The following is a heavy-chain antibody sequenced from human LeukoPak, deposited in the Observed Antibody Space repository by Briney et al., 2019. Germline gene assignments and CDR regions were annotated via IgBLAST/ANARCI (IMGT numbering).Heavy chain of an antibody. CDR3: ARGMVVTHFDY. CDR1: GFTVSGYY. CDR2: LYSGYTS. Sequence: GGSLRLSCAASGFTVSGYYMSWVRQAPGRGLEWVSILYSGYTSYYADSVKGRFTISRDNSKNTLFLQMNSLRAEDTAVYYCARGMVVTHFDYWGQGTLVTVSS. D-gene: IGHD2-15*01. J-gene: IGHJ4*02. V-gene: IGHV3-66*01.